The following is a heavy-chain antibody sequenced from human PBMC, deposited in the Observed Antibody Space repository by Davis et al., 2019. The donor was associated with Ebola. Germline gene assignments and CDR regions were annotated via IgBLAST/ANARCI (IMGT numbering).Heavy chain of an antibody. J-gene: IGHJ4*02. V-gene: IGHV4-59*08. CDR2: IYYSGST. D-gene: IGHD2-2*01. CDR3: ARLFSVGSTTDYFDY. Sequence: PSETLSLTCTVSGGSISSYYWSWIRQPPGKGLEWIGYIYYSGSTNYNPSLKSRVTISVDTSKNQFSLKLSSVTAADTAVYYCARLFSVGSTTDYFDYWGQGTLVTVSS. CDR1: GGSISSYY.